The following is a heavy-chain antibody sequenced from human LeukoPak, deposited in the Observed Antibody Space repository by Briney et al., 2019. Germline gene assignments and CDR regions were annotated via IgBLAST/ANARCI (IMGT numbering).Heavy chain of an antibody. J-gene: IGHJ4*02. D-gene: IGHD5-18*01. CDR1: GFTFSSYA. Sequence: PGGSLRLSCAASGFTFSSYAMSWVRQAPGKGLEWVSAISGSGGSTYYADSVKGRSTISRDNSKNTLYLQMNSLRAEDTAVYYCAKDTAMVDWTIDYWGQGTLVTVSS. CDR2: ISGSGGST. CDR3: AKDTAMVDWTIDY. V-gene: IGHV3-23*01.